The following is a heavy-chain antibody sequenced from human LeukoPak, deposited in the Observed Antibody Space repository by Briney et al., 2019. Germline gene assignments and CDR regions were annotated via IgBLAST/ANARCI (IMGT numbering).Heavy chain of an antibody. Sequence: PGGSLRLSCAASGFTFSSYAMSWVRQAPGKGLEWVVVIWYDGSNKYYADSVKGRFTISRDNSKNTLYLQMNSLRAEDTAVYYCARDVGPADYWGQGTLVTVSS. J-gene: IGHJ4*02. CDR3: ARDVGPADY. CDR2: IWYDGSNK. V-gene: IGHV3-33*08. CDR1: GFTFSSYA. D-gene: IGHD2-15*01.